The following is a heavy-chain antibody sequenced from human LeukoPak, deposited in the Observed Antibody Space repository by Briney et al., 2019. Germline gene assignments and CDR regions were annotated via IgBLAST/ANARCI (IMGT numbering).Heavy chain of an antibody. D-gene: IGHD2-2*02. V-gene: IGHV1-24*01. CDR2: FDPEDGET. Sequence: ASVKVSCKVSGYTLTELSMHWVRQAPGKGLEWMGGFDPEDGETIYAQKFQGRVTMTEDTSTDTAYMELSSLRSEDTAVYYCAILLTSGSCYTPFFDYWGQGTLVTVSS. CDR1: GYTLTELS. CDR3: AILLTSGSCYTPFFDY. J-gene: IGHJ4*02.